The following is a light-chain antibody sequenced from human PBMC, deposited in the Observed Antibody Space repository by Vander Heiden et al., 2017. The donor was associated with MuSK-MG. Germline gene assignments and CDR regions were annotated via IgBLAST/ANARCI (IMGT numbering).Light chain of an antibody. CDR2: PAS. Sequence: SVGDRVTITCRASQGISNYLAWYQQKPGKVPKLLIYPASTLQSGVPSRFSGSGSGTDFTLTIRSLQPEDVATYYCQGDNSAGLTFGGGTKVEIK. CDR3: QGDNSAGLT. J-gene: IGKJ4*01. CDR1: QGISNY. V-gene: IGKV1-27*01.